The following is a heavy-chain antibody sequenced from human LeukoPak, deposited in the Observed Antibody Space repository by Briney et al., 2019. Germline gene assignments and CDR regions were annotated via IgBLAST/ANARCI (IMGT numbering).Heavy chain of an antibody. J-gene: IGHJ5*02. V-gene: IGHV1-18*01. CDR2: ISAYNGNT. D-gene: IGHD3-16*02. CDR1: GYTFTSYG. Sequence: VASVKVSCKASGYTFTSYGISWVRQAPGQGLEWMGWISAYNGNTNYAQKLQGRVTMTTDTSTSTAYMELRSLRSDDTAVYYCARAHNMITFGGVIVRAWFDPWGQGTLVTVSS. CDR3: ARAHNMITFGGVIVRAWFDP.